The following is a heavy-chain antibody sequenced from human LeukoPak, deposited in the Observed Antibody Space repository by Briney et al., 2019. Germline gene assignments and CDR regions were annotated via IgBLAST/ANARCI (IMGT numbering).Heavy chain of an antibody. CDR3: ARGPTISEAGYFDY. V-gene: IGHV4-34*01. Sequence: SETLSLTCAVYGGSFSTYYWSWIRQSPGKGLEWIAEINHRGDTNYNPSVKSRVTISVDTSKNQFSLKITSLTAADTAVYYCARGPTISEAGYFDYWGQGTLVTVSS. CDR1: GGSFSTYY. D-gene: IGHD2-15*01. CDR2: INHRGDT. J-gene: IGHJ4*03.